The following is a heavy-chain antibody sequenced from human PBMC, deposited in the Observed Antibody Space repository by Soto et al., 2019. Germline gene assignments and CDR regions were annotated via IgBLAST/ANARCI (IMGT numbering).Heavy chain of an antibody. V-gene: IGHV3-72*01. CDR1: GFTLSAHD. D-gene: IGHD1-26*01. CDR3: ARWVSGSPDN. CDR2: TKNKANRYTT. J-gene: IGHJ4*02. Sequence: EVQLVESGGGLVQPGGSLRLSCAASGFTLSAHDMDWVRQAPGKGLEWVGRTKNKANRYTTEYAASVNGRFTISRDDSKNSLYLQMNSLKTEDTAVYYCARWVSGSPDNWGQGTLVTVSP.